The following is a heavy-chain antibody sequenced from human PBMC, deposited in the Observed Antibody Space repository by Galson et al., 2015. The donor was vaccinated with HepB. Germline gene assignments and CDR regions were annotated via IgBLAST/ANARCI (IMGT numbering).Heavy chain of an antibody. V-gene: IGHV3-21*01. D-gene: IGHD4-11*01. CDR2: ITHNGIYT. CDR1: GFAFTSSG. CDR3: ARDQGDDYLNYYYYSGMDV. Sequence: SLRLSCAASGFAFTSSGTNWIRQAPGKGLEWISSITHNGIYTHYQDSVRGRFTVSRDNAKNSLYLQMNSLRAEDTAVYYCARDQGDDYLNYYYYSGMDVWGQGTTVTVSS. J-gene: IGHJ6*02.